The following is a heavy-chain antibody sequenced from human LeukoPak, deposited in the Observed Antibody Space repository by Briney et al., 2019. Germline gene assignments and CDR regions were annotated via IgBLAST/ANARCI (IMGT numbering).Heavy chain of an antibody. CDR3: VREANFDY. CDR2: ISSDGSNK. CDR1: GFTFSSYA. V-gene: IGHV3-30-3*01. J-gene: IGHJ4*02. Sequence: GGSLRLSCAASGFTFSSYAMHWVRQAPGKGLEWVAVISSDGSNKYYADSVKGRFTISRDNSKNTLYLQMNSLRAEDTAVYYCVREANFDYWGQGTLVTVSS.